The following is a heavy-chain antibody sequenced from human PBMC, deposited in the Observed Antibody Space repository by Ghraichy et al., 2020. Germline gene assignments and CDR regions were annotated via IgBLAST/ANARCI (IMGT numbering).Heavy chain of an antibody. V-gene: IGHV3-23*01. Sequence: GGSLRLSCAASGFTFSNYAITWVRQAPGKGLEWVSTLSGSGTNTYYADSVKGRFTISRDNSKNTLYLQMNSLRVEDTAVYYCGRDRHATSMVSCDPWGQGTLVTVSS. CDR2: LSGSGTNT. CDR1: GFTFSNYA. J-gene: IGHJ5*02. CDR3: GRDRHATSMVSCDP. D-gene: IGHD2-2*01.